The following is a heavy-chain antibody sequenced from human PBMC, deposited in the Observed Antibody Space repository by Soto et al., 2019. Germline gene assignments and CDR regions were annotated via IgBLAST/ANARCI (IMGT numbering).Heavy chain of an antibody. J-gene: IGHJ6*02. CDR2: INAGNGHT. CDR1: GYSFTKYA. V-gene: IGHV1-3*01. CDR3: ARSEQYYSDSSGYYCRSGYCYYGMDV. Sequence: ASVKVSCKASGYSFTKYAMHWVRQAPGQRLEWMGWINAGNGHTKYSQGFQDRLILSRNTSATTAYMELTSLRSEDTAEYYCARSEQYYSDSSGYYCRSGYCYYGMDVWGQGTTVTVSS. D-gene: IGHD3-22*01.